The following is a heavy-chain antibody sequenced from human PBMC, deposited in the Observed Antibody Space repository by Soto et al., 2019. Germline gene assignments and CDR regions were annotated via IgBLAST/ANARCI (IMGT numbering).Heavy chain of an antibody. CDR2: INAGNGNT. Sequence: GASVKVSCKASGYTFTSYAMHWVRQAPGQRLEWMGWINAGNGNTKYSQKFQGRVTITRDTSASTAYMELSSLRSEDTAVYYCARVRTSSSWRFDLWGRGTLGHRLL. CDR3: ARVRTSSSWRFDL. D-gene: IGHD6-13*01. V-gene: IGHV1-3*01. CDR1: GYTFTSYA. J-gene: IGHJ2*01.